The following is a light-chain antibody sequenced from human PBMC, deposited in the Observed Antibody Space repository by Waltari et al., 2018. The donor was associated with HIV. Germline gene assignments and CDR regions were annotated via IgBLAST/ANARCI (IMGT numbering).Light chain of an antibody. V-gene: IGKV2-28*01. Sequence: DIVMTQSPLSLSVTPGEPASISCRSSQSLLQSNGYNYLDWYVQKPGQSPQLLIYLGSSRASGVPDRFTGGGSGTDFTLKITRVEAEDVGVYYCMQALQTPRFGQGTKVEIK. CDR3: MQALQTPR. CDR2: LGS. J-gene: IGKJ1*01. CDR1: QSLLQSNGYNY.